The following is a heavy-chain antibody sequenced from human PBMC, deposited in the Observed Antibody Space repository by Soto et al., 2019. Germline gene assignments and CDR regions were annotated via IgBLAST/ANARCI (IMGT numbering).Heavy chain of an antibody. V-gene: IGHV3-30*18. D-gene: IGHD3-10*01. CDR1: GFTFSTYA. Sequence: QVQLAESGGGVVQPGRSLRLSCAASGFTFSTYAMHWVRQAAGKGLGSVAVISFDASHNYYADSVRGRFTISRDNSENTLYLQMNSLRAEDTSPSYCAKDRSSGTYPYYYNGMDVWGQGTTVTVSS. CDR3: AKDRSSGTYPYYYNGMDV. CDR2: ISFDASHN. J-gene: IGHJ6*02.